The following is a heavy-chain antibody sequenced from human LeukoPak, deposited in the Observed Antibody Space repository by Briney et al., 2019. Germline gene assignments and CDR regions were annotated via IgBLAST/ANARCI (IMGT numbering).Heavy chain of an antibody. D-gene: IGHD3-22*01. CDR3: ARDMIVVVMGDAFDI. CDR1: GFTFSSYS. J-gene: IGHJ3*02. CDR2: ISSSSSYI. Sequence: GGSLRLSCAASGFTFSSYSMNWVRQAPGKGLEWVSSISSSSSYIYYADSMKGRFTISRDNAKNSLYLQMNSLRAEDTAVYYCARDMIVVVMGDAFDIWGQGTMVTVSS. V-gene: IGHV3-21*01.